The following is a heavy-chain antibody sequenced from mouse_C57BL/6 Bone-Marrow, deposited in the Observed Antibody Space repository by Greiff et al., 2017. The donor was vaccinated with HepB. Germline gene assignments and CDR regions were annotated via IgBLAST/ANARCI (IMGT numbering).Heavy chain of an antibody. CDR1: GFTFSDYY. J-gene: IGHJ4*01. Sequence: EVKLQESGGGLVQPGGSLKLSCAASGFTFSDYYMYWVRQTPEKRLEWVAYISNGGGSTYYPDTVKGRFTISRDNAKNTLYLQMSRLKSEDTAMYYCARGPIYYGNYGYAMDYWGQGTSVTVSS. V-gene: IGHV5-12*01. D-gene: IGHD2-1*01. CDR2: ISNGGGST. CDR3: ARGPIYYGNYGYAMDY.